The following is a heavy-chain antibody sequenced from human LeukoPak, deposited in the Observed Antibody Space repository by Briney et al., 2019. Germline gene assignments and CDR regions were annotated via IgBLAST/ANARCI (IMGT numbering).Heavy chain of an antibody. Sequence: PSETLSLTCTVSGGSISSSSYYWGWIRQPPGKGLEWIGSIYYSGSTYSNPSLKSRVTISVDTSKNQFSPNLSSVTAADTAVYYCARHAFPLPAALDYWGQGTLVTVSS. CDR1: GGSISSSSYY. J-gene: IGHJ4*02. CDR3: ARHAFPLPAALDY. CDR2: IYYSGST. D-gene: IGHD6-13*01. V-gene: IGHV4-39*01.